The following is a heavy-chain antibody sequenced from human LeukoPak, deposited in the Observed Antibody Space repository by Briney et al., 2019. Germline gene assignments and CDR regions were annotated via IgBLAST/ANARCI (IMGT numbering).Heavy chain of an antibody. CDR2: IYTSGST. D-gene: IGHD6-19*01. CDR3: ARVRVEQWLVLIASYYFDY. CDR1: GGSISSYY. Sequence: ASETLSLTCTVSGGSISSYYWSWIRQPAGKGLEWIGRIYTSGSTNYNPSLKSRVTMSVDTSKNQFSLKLSSVTAADTAVYYCARVRVEQWLVLIASYYFDYWGQGTLVTVSS. J-gene: IGHJ4*02. V-gene: IGHV4-4*07.